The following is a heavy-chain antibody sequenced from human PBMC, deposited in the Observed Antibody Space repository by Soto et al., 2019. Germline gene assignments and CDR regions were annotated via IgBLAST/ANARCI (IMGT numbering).Heavy chain of an antibody. CDR2: INPNSGGT. CDR1: GYTFTGYY. V-gene: IGHV1-2*02. CDR3: ARAPNPYSSSSGWFDP. J-gene: IGHJ5*02. D-gene: IGHD6-6*01. Sequence: GASVKVSCKASGYTFTGYYMHWVRQAPGQGLEWMGWINPNSGGTNYAQKFQGRVTMTRDTSISTAYMELSRLRSDDTAVYYCARAPNPYSSSSGWFDPWGQGTLVTV.